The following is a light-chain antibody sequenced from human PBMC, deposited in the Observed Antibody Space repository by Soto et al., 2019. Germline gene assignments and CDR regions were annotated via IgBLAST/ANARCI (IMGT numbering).Light chain of an antibody. Sequence: DIQMTQASSSVSASVGDRFTITFRASQSISSWLSWYQQKPGKAPKLLIYDASSLQSGVPSRFSGSGSGTEFTLTISGLQPDDFATYYCQHYNTYSTWTFGQGTKVDIK. CDR2: DAS. V-gene: IGKV1-5*01. CDR3: QHYNTYSTWT. J-gene: IGKJ1*01. CDR1: QSISSW.